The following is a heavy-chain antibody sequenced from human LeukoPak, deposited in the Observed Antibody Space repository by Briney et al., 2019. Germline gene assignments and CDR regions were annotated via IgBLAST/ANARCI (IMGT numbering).Heavy chain of an antibody. CDR1: GFTFSSYA. Sequence: PGGSLRLSCAASGFTFSSYAMHWVRQAPGKGLEWVAVISYDGSNKYYADSVKGRFTISRDNSKNTLYLQMNSLRAEDTAVYYCARIQLWPDHEAFDIWGQGTMVTVSS. D-gene: IGHD5-18*01. J-gene: IGHJ3*02. V-gene: IGHV3-30-3*01. CDR3: ARIQLWPDHEAFDI. CDR2: ISYDGSNK.